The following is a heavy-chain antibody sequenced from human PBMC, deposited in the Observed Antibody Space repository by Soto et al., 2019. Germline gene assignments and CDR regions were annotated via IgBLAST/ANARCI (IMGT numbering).Heavy chain of an antibody. CDR3: ARSVFP. CDR2: LYYSWST. Sequence: QVQLQESGPGLVKPSQTLSLTCTVSGGSISSGGYSWSWIRQPPGKGLECIGYLYYSWSTFYKPSLKRRVTISVDTSKNHFSLKLSSVTAADTAVYYCARSVFPWGRGTLVTVSS. CDR1: GGSISSGGYS. V-gene: IGHV4-31*03. J-gene: IGHJ5*02.